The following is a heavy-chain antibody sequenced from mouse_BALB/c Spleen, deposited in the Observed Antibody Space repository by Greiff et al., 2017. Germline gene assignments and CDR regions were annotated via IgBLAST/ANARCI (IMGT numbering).Heavy chain of an antibody. V-gene: IGHV1-7*01. CDR3: ARDGRGYDMDY. CDR1: GYTFTSYW. CDR2: INPSTGYT. J-gene: IGHJ4*01. Sequence: VQLQESGAELAKPGASVKMSCKASGYTFTSYWMHWVKQRPGQGLEWIGYINPSTGYTEYNQKFKDKATLTADKSSSTAYMQLSSLTSEDSAVYYCARDGRGYDMDYWGQGTSVTVSS. D-gene: IGHD1-1*01.